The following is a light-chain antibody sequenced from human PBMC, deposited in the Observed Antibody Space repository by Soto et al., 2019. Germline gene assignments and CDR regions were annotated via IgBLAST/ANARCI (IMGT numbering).Light chain of an antibody. CDR2: GAS. Sequence: EIVLTQSPGTLSLSPGERATLSCRASQSVTSNYLAWYQQKPGQAPRLLIYGASSRATGIPDRFSGSGSGTDFTLTISRLEPEDLAVYYCQHYGSSLLFTFGPGTKVDIK. V-gene: IGKV3-20*01. CDR3: QHYGSSLLFT. CDR1: QSVTSNY. J-gene: IGKJ3*01.